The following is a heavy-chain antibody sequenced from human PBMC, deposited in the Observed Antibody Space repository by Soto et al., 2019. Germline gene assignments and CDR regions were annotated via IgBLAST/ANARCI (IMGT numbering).Heavy chain of an antibody. CDR2: IYPGDGKT. CDR1: GYSFTSYW. D-gene: IGHD1-26*01. Sequence: GESLKISCKVSGYSFTSYWIGWVRQMAGQGLEWVGMIYPGDGKTRYSPSFQGHVSISADKSISTAYLQWSSLKASDTAMYYCARRVGGTYYFDYWGQGTLVTVSS. CDR3: ARRVGGTYYFDY. V-gene: IGHV5-51*01. J-gene: IGHJ4*02.